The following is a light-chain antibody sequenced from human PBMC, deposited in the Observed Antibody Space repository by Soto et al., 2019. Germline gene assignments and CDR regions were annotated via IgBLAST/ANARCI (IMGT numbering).Light chain of an antibody. CDR3: QQYGSSPLT. Sequence: EIVLTQSPGTLSLSPGERATLSCRASQSVSSSYLAWYQQKPGQAPRLLLYGASSRATGIPDRLSGSGSGTDFTINISRLEPEDFAVYYYQQYGSSPLTFGGGTKVEIK. V-gene: IGKV3-20*01. CDR1: QSVSSSY. CDR2: GAS. J-gene: IGKJ4*01.